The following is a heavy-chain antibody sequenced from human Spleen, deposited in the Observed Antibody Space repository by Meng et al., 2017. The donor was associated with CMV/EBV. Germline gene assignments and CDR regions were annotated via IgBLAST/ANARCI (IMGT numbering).Heavy chain of an antibody. Sequence: GGSLRLSCAASGFTFSSYEMNWVRQAPGKGLEWVSYISSSGSTIYYADSVKGRFTISRDNAKNTLYLQMNSLRAEDTAVYYCARNSGWDLPDYWGQGTLVTVSS. CDR3: ARNSGWDLPDY. CDR2: ISSSGSTI. V-gene: IGHV3-48*03. CDR1: GFTFSSYE. J-gene: IGHJ4*02. D-gene: IGHD6-19*01.